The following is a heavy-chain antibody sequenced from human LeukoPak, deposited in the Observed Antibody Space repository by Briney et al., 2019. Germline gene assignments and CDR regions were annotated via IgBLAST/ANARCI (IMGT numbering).Heavy chain of an antibody. CDR3: ARGYKFCSGGSCYFAPWGYYFDY. CDR2: INHSGST. Sequence: SETLSLTCAVYGGSFSGYYWSWIRQPPGKGLEWIGEINHSGSTNYNPSLKSRVTISVDTSKNQFSLKLSSVTAADTAVYYCARGYKFCSGGSCYFAPWGYYFDYWGQGTLVTVSS. CDR1: GGSFSGYY. J-gene: IGHJ4*02. D-gene: IGHD2-15*01. V-gene: IGHV4-34*01.